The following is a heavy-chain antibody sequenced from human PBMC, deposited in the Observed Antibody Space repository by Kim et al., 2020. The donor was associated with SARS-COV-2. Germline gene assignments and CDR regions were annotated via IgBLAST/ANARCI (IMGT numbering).Heavy chain of an antibody. CDR3: ARGGATTFDY. D-gene: IGHD1-26*01. Sequence: NPNYAPKRQGRVTTTTDASTSTAYMELRTLTSDDTAVYYCARGGATTFDYWGQGTLVTVSS. CDR2: NP. J-gene: IGHJ4*02. V-gene: IGHV1-18*01.